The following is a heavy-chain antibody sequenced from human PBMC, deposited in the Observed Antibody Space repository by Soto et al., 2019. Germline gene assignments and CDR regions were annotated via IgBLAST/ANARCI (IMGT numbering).Heavy chain of an antibody. CDR2: IDPSDSYT. CDR3: ARSRVVPATDYYYYGMDV. CDR1: GYSFTSYW. D-gene: IGHD2-2*01. J-gene: IGHJ6*02. V-gene: IGHV5-10-1*01. Sequence: HGESLKTSCKGSGYSFTSYWISWVRQMPGKGLEWMGRIDPSDSYTNYSPSFQGHVTISADKSISTAYLQWSSLKASDTAMYYCARSRVVPATDYYYYGMDVWGQGTTVTVSS.